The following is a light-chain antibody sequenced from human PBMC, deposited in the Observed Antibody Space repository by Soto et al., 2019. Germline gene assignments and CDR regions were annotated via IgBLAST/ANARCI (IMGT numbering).Light chain of an antibody. CDR1: QGFTTY. CDR3: QQLNSYSYT. J-gene: IGKJ2*01. V-gene: IGKV1-9*01. CDR2: GAS. Sequence: IQLTQSPSYLSASVGDRVTITCRASQGFTTYLAWYQQKPGKATKLLIYGASTLQSGVPSRCGGGGSATAFSLTIISLQPEDFATYYCQQLNSYSYTFGQGTKLDIK.